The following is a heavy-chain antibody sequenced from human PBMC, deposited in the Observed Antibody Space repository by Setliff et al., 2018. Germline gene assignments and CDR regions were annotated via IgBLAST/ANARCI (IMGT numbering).Heavy chain of an antibody. V-gene: IGHV4-4*02. CDR2: INHSGST. J-gene: IGHJ3*02. CDR3: ARGKIRITMIVVPTGGAFDI. CDR1: GGSITDRNW. D-gene: IGHD3-22*01. Sequence: TLSLTCALSGGSITDRNWWNWVRQPPGKGLEWIGEINHSGSTNYSPSLKSRVTISVDTSKNQFSLKLSSVTAADTAVYYCARGKIRITMIVVPTGGAFDIWGQGTMVTVSS.